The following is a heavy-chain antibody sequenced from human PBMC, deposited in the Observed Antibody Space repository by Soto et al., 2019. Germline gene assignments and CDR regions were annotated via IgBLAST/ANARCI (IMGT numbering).Heavy chain of an antibody. J-gene: IGHJ4*02. CDR1: GYTFRNYG. D-gene: IGHD3-22*01. CDR3: ARDGRTNAEYDYFLYYMDTWGNGTTVTVSSGKAGLRDEDTAVYYCAKASLGHCTGATCYDFDY. CDR2: IGGLRAET. Sequence: ASVKVSCKTSGYTFRNYGISWVRQAPGQGLEWMGWIGGLRAETTYSPKFQGRLSLSAEASTYTAYLQLRGLKSDDTAVYYCARDGRTNAEYDYFLYYMDTWGNGTTVTVSSGKAGLRDEDTAVYYCAKASLGHCTGATCYDFDYWGQGTLVTVSS. V-gene: IGHV1-18*01.